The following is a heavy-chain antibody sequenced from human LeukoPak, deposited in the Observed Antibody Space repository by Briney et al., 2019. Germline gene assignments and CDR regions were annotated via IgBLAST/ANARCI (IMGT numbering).Heavy chain of an antibody. CDR3: ARFRGSGSYRRFDY. CDR1: GFTFSSYE. CDR2: ISSSGSTI. J-gene: IGHJ4*02. D-gene: IGHD3-10*01. V-gene: IGHV3-48*03. Sequence: GGSLRLSCAASGFTFSSYEMNWVRQAPGKELEWVSYISSSGSTIYYADSVKGRFTISRDNAKNSLYLQMNSLRAEDTAVYYCARFRGSGSYRRFDYWGQGTLVTVSS.